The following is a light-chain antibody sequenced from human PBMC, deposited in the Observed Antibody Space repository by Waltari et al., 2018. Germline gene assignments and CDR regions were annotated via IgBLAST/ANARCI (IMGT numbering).Light chain of an antibody. V-gene: IGLV2-14*03. Sequence: QSALTQPASVSGSPGQSLTLPRPGTSRDVGSYNYVSWYQQHPGPPPQLLLYDVTKRPSGVSGRFSGSKSGNTASLTISGLQPEDEADYFCSSYTPTSILVFGGGTKLTV. CDR3: SSYTPTSILV. CDR2: DVT. J-gene: IGLJ2*01. CDR1: SRDVGSYNY.